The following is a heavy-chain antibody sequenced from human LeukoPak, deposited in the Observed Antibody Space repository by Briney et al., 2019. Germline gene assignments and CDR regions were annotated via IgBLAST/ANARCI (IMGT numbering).Heavy chain of an antibody. CDR3: AKDLSGYDSD. CDR1: GFTFDDYA. V-gene: IGHV3-9*01. D-gene: IGHD5-12*01. CDR2: ISWNSGSI. Sequence: GGSLRLSCAASGFTFDDYAMHWVRQAPGKGLEWVSGISWNSGSIGYADSVKGRFTISRDNAKNSLYLQMNSLRAEDTALYYCAKDLSGYDSDWGQGTLVTVSS. J-gene: IGHJ4*02.